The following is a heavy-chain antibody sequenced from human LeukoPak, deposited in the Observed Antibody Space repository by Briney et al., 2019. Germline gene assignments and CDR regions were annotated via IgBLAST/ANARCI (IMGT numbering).Heavy chain of an antibody. V-gene: IGHV3-23*01. J-gene: IGHJ4*02. CDR1: GFTFSSYS. CDR3: AKGIAAAGTKSNFDY. D-gene: IGHD6-13*01. CDR2: ISGSGGST. Sequence: GGSLRLSCAASGFTFSSYSMNWVRQAPGKGLEWVSGISGSGGSTDYADSVKGRFTISRDNYKNTLYLQMNSLRAEDTAVYYCAKGIAAAGTKSNFDYWGQGTLVTVSS.